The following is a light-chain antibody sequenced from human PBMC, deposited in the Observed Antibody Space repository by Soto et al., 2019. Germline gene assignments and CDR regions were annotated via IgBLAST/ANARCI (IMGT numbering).Light chain of an antibody. CDR3: SSYTSSSTPLV. Sequence: QSALTQPASVSGSPGQSITISCTGTSSDVGGYNYVSWYQQHPGKAPKLMIHEVSNRPSGVSNRFSGSKSGNTASLTISGLQAEDEADYYCSSYTSSSTPLVFGTGTKVTVL. CDR1: SSDVGGYNY. V-gene: IGLV2-14*01. CDR2: EVS. J-gene: IGLJ1*01.